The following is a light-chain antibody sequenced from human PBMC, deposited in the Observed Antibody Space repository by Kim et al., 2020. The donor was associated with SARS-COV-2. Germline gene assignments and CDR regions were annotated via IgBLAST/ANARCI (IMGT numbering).Light chain of an antibody. CDR1: SNNVGDKG. V-gene: IGLV10-54*01. J-gene: IGLJ3*02. CDR2: KNN. CDR3: SAWDKSLNGWV. Sequence: QTADRNCNGNSNNVGDKGAAWLQHNQGHPPKLLFYKNNNRPSGISERLSASRSGNTADLAITGLQPEDEADYYCSAWDKSLNGWVFGGGTKLTVL.